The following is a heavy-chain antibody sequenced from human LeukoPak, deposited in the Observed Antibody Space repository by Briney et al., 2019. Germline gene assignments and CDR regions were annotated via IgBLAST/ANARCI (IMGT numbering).Heavy chain of an antibody. J-gene: IGHJ5*02. CDR3: ARSYVAARPALTVLSVPEHWFDP. CDR2: INPNSGGT. Sequence: ASVKVSCKASGYTFTGYYMHWVRQAPGQGLEWMGWINPNSGGTNYAQKFQGRVTMTRDTSISTAYMELSRLRSDDTAVYYCARSYVAARPALTVLSVPEHWFDPWGQGTLVTVSS. D-gene: IGHD6-6*01. CDR1: GYTFTGYY. V-gene: IGHV1-2*02.